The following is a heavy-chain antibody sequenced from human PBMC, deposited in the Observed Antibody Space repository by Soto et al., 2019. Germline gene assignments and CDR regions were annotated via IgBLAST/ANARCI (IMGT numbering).Heavy chain of an antibody. CDR1: GGTIISGCYS. CDR2: IYNSGIT. J-gene: IGHJ5*02. D-gene: IGHD3-3*01. V-gene: IGHV4-30-4*01. Sequence: SETLSLTCTVSGGTIISGCYSWSCDRQSPGKGLEWIGHIYNSGITYYNPSLKSRVVISIDTSRNQFSLRLNSLTAADRAVYFCARGVTVFGLVSRFWFDPWGQGTVVTVSS. CDR3: ARGVTVFGLVSRFWFDP.